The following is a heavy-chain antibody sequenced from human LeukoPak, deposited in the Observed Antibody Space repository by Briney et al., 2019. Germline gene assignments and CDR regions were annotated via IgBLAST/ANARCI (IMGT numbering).Heavy chain of an antibody. V-gene: IGHV3-48*04. J-gene: IGHJ4*02. CDR2: ISSSSSTI. CDR3: AGDLPGDPIVPEYYFDY. D-gene: IGHD1-26*01. CDR1: GFTFSSYS. Sequence: GGSLRLSCAASGFTFSSYSMNWVRQAPGEGLEWVSYISSSSSTIYYADSVEGRFTISRDNAKNSLYLQMNSLRAEDTAVYYCAGDLPGDPIVPEYYFDYWGQGTLVTVSS.